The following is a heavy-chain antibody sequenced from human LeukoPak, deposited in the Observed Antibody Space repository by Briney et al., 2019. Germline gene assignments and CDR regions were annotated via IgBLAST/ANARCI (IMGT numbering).Heavy chain of an antibody. V-gene: IGHV3-21*01. D-gene: IGHD6-13*01. J-gene: IGHJ4*02. CDR3: ARDLAAAAGSY. CDR2: ISSSSYI. CDR1: GFTFSSYS. Sequence: GGSLRLSCAASGFTFSSYSMNWVRQAPGKGLEWVSSISSSSYIYYADSVKGRFTISRDNAKNSLYLQMNSLRAEDTAVYYCARDLAAAAGSYWGQGTLVTVSS.